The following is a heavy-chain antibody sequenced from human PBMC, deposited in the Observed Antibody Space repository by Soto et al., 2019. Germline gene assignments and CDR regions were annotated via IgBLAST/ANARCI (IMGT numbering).Heavy chain of an antibody. D-gene: IGHD3-9*01. CDR2: ISAYNGST. V-gene: IGHV1-18*01. Sequence: ASVKVSCKASGYTFTSYGISWVRQAPGQGLEWMGWISAYNGSTNYAQKLQGRVTMTTDTSTSTAYMELRSLRSDDTAVYYCARDLDVLRYFDWLLESYGMDVWGQGTTVTVSS. J-gene: IGHJ6*02. CDR3: ARDLDVLRYFDWLLESYGMDV. CDR1: GYTFTSYG.